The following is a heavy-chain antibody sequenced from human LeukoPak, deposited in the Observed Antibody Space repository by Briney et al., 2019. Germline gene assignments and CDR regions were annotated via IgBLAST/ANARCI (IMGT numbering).Heavy chain of an antibody. CDR3: ARDLHQSSSSPCFDY. CDR2: ISSSSSYI. Sequence: GGSLRLSCAASGFTFSSYSMNWVRQAPGKGLEWVSSISSSSSYIYYADSVKGRFTISRDNAKNSLYLQMNSLRAEDTAVYYCARDLHQSSSSPCFDYWGQGTLVTVSS. CDR1: GFTFSSYS. V-gene: IGHV3-21*01. J-gene: IGHJ4*02. D-gene: IGHD6-6*01.